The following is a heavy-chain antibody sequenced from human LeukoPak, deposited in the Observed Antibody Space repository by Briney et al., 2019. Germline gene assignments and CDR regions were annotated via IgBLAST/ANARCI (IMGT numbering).Heavy chain of an antibody. CDR2: ISDDGRTT. CDR1: GFTFTTEA. Sequence: GGSLRLSCAASGFTFTTEAMTWVRQAPGKGLEWVSTISDDGRTTCYADSVKGRFTISRDNSKNIVYLQMNSLRAEDTAFYYCAKGLGFMPQFDYWGQGTLVAVSS. CDR3: AKGLGFMPQFDY. J-gene: IGHJ4*02. D-gene: IGHD6-19*01. V-gene: IGHV3-23*01.